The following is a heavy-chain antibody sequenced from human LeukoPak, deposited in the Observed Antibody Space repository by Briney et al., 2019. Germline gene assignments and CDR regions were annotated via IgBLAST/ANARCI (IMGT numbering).Heavy chain of an antibody. CDR2: MSYDGSDK. V-gene: IGHV3-30*18. D-gene: IGHD6-13*01. Sequence: GGSLRLSCEASGFTFSTYGMHWVRQAPGKGLEWVALMSYDGSDKSYADSVKGRFTISRDNSKSTLYLQMDSLRGDDAAVYYCAKAVGSISWSFDYWGQGTLVTVSS. CDR1: GFTFSTYG. J-gene: IGHJ4*02. CDR3: AKAVGSISWSFDY.